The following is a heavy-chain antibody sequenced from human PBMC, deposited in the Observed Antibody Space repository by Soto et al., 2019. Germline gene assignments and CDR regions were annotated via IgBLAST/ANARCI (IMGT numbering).Heavy chain of an antibody. J-gene: IGHJ6*02. CDR3: ATIYSGSYSAYFYYGMDV. CDR2: IDPSDSYT. Sequence: GESLKISCKGSGYDFTTYWISWVRQMPGKGLEWMGRIDPSDSYTNYSPSFQGHVTISADKSISTAYLQWSSLKASDTAMYYCATIYSGSYSAYFYYGMDVWGQGTTVTVSS. CDR1: GYDFTTYW. V-gene: IGHV5-10-1*01. D-gene: IGHD1-26*01.